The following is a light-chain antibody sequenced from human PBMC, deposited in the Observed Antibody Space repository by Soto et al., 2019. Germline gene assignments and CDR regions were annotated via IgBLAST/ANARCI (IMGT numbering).Light chain of an antibody. Sequence: QSALTQPASVSGSPGQSITISCTGTSSNVGGYNYVSWYQQHPGKAPKLMIYEVSNRPSGVSNRFSGSKSGNTASLTISGLQAEDEADYYCSSYTGRSTYVLGTGTKVTVL. J-gene: IGLJ1*01. CDR3: SSYTGRSTYV. CDR1: SSNVGGYNY. V-gene: IGLV2-14*01. CDR2: EVS.